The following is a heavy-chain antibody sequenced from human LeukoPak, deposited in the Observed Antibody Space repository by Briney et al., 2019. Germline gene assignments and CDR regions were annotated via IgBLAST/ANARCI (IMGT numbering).Heavy chain of an antibody. CDR3: ARGSNYYDSSGYKNFFDP. J-gene: IGHJ5*02. Sequence: SGTLSLTCAVSGGSISSNTWWSWVRQPPGKGLEWIGEIYHSGSTNYNPSLKSRVTISVDKSMNQFSLKLNSVTAADAAVYYCARGSNYYDSSGYKNFFDPWGQGTLVTVSS. CDR2: IYHSGST. CDR1: GGSISSNTW. D-gene: IGHD3-22*01. V-gene: IGHV4-4*02.